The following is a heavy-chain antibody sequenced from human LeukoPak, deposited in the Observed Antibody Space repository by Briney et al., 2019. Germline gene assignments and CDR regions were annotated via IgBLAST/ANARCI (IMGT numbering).Heavy chain of an antibody. CDR2: IKQDGSEK. CDR3: ARTASSGWSEDLGAVPQYYYYYMDV. V-gene: IGHV3-7*01. CDR1: GFTFSSYW. J-gene: IGHJ6*03. D-gene: IGHD6-19*01. Sequence: SGGSLRLSCAASGFTFSSYWMSWVRQAPGKGLEWVANIKQDGSEKYYVDSVKGRFTISRDNAKNSLYLQMNSLRAEDTAVYYCARTASSGWSEDLGAVPQYYYYYMDVWGKGTTVTVSS.